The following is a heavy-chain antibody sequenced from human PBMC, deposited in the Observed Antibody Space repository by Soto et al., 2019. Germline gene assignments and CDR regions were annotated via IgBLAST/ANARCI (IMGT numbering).Heavy chain of an antibody. D-gene: IGHD3-9*01. CDR2: ISAYNGNT. Sequence: ASVKGSCKASGYTFTYYGISWVRQAPGQGLEWMGWISAYNGNTNYAQRLQGRLTMTTDTSTSTAYVELRSLRSDDTAVYYCARAPRYFDWFLSRDPFDYWGQGTLVTVSS. V-gene: IGHV1-18*01. J-gene: IGHJ4*01. CDR3: ARAPRYFDWFLSRDPFDY. CDR1: GYTFTYYG.